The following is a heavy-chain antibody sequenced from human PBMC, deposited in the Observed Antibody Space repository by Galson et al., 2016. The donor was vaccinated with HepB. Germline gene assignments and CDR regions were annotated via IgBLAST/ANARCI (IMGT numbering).Heavy chain of an antibody. CDR3: ARMNDGSGGYYKSLDV. CDR2: IDTSDSYT. J-gene: IGHJ6*02. CDR1: GYSFTSYW. D-gene: IGHD3-10*01. Sequence: QSGAEVKKPGESLRISCKGSGYSFTSYWISWVRQMPGKGLEWMGMIDTSDSYTNYSPSFQGHVTISLDKSISAAYLQWTSLKASDTAMYYCARMNDGSGGYYKSLDVWGQGTTVTVSS. V-gene: IGHV5-10-1*01.